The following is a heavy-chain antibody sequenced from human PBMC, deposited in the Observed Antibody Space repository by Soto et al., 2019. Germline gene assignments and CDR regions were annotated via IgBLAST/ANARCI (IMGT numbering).Heavy chain of an antibody. Sequence: ASVKVSCMAFGYNFNTIDIYWVRQATGHGLEWMGWMNPNSGNTGYAQELRGRVTMTRNTSNTTAYMELTSMTSDDTGVYYCAGGNFRYWGQGTLVTVSS. CDR2: MNPNSGNT. CDR3: AGGNFRY. CDR1: GYNFNTID. V-gene: IGHV1-8*02. J-gene: IGHJ4*02.